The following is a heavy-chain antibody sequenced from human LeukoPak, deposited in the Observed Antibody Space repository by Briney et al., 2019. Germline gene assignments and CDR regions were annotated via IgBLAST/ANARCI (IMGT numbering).Heavy chain of an antibody. Sequence: GGSLRLSCAASGFTFSSYAMYWVRQAPGKGLEWVAVISYDGSDKFYADSVKGRFTISRDNSKNTLYLQMNSLRAEDTAVYYCAKDYGSAGPENFDYWGQGTLVTVSS. CDR1: GFTFSSYA. V-gene: IGHV3-30*04. J-gene: IGHJ4*02. D-gene: IGHD3-10*01. CDR3: AKDYGSAGPENFDY. CDR2: ISYDGSDK.